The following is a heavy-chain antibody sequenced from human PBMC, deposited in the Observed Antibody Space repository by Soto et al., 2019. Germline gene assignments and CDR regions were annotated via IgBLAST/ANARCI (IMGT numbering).Heavy chain of an antibody. CDR2: IWYDGSNK. CDR1: GFTFSSYG. D-gene: IGHD3-10*01. Sequence: QVQLVESGGGVVQPGRSLRLSCAASGFTFSSYGMHWVRQAPGKGLEWVAVIWYDGSNKYYADSVKGRFTISRDNSKNTLYLQMNSLRAEDTAVYYCAREKKLLWFGEPDYYYYMDVWGKGTTVTVSS. CDR3: AREKKLLWFGEPDYYYYMDV. V-gene: IGHV3-33*01. J-gene: IGHJ6*03.